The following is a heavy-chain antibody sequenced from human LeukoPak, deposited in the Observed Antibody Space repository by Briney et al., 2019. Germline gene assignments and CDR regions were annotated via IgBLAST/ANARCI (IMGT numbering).Heavy chain of an antibody. D-gene: IGHD6-13*01. V-gene: IGHV3-48*03. CDR2: ISSSGSTI. J-gene: IGHJ4*02. CDR3: AKGHYGSSFYYFDY. CDR1: GFTFSSYE. Sequence: GGSLRLSCAASGFTFSSYEMNWVRQAPGKGLEWVSYISSSGSTIYYADSVKGRFTISRDNSKNTLYLQMSSLRTEDTAVYYCAKGHYGSSFYYFDYWGQGTLVTVSS.